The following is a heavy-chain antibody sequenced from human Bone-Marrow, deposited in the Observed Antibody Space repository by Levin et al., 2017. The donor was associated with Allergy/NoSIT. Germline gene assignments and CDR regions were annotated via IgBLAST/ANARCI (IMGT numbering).Heavy chain of an antibody. J-gene: IGHJ4*02. CDR1: GGIFTSLS. D-gene: IGHD2-8*02. CDR2: IIPTFRTP. V-gene: IGHV1-69*13. Sequence: SVKVSCKATGGIFTSLSFSWIREAPGHGLEWMGGIIPTFRTPNYAQKFQGRVTITADESTTTVYMDLTGLRSDDTAIYYCAREGTGRYRGFYWGQGTLVTVSS. CDR3: AREGTGRYRGFY.